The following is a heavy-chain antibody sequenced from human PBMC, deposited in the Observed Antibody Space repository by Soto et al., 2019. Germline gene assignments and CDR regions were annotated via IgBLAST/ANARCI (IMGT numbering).Heavy chain of an antibody. CDR3: ARDKSAGGGVANWFDP. D-gene: IGHD2-15*01. J-gene: IGHJ5*02. V-gene: IGHV3-21*01. CDR2: ISSSSSYI. CDR1: GFTFSTHS. Sequence: EVQLVESGGGLVKPGGSLRLSCAASGFTFSTHSMNWVRQAPGKGLEWVSSISSSSSYIYYADSVKGRFTISRDNAKNSLYLQMNSLRADDTAVYYCARDKSAGGGVANWFDPWGQGTLVTVSS.